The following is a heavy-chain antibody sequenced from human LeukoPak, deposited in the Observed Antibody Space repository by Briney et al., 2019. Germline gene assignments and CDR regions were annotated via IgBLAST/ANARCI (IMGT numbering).Heavy chain of an antibody. D-gene: IGHD4-23*01. CDR3: ARDEDYGGNVDY. V-gene: IGHV1-18*01. Sequence: ASVKVSCKASGGTFSSYGISWVRQAPGQGLEWMGWINTYNGNTNYAQKLQGRVTMTTDTSTSTAYMELRSLKSDDTAVYYCARDEDYGGNVDYWGQGTLVTVSS. CDR2: INTYNGNT. J-gene: IGHJ4*02. CDR1: GGTFSSYG.